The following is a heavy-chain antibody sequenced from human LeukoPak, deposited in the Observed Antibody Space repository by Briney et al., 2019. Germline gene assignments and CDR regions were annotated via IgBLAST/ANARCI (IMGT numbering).Heavy chain of an antibody. Sequence: SETLSLTCAVYGGSFSGYYWSWIRQPPGKGLEWIGEINHSGSTSYNPSLKSRVTISVDTSMNQFSLKLSSVTAADTAVYYCARLIVGATDFDYWGQGTLVTVSS. CDR1: GGSFSGYY. CDR2: INHSGST. J-gene: IGHJ4*02. D-gene: IGHD1-26*01. V-gene: IGHV4-34*01. CDR3: ARLIVGATDFDY.